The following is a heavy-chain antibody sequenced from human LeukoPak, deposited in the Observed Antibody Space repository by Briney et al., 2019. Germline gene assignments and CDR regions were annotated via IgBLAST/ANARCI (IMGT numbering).Heavy chain of an antibody. Sequence: GGSLRLSCAASRFTFSSYDMNWVRQAPGKGLEWVPYISSSSSTIYYADSVKGRFTISRDNAKNSLYLQMNSLRAEDTAVYYCARAPSYYYDSSGYYLGYFDYWGQGTLVSVSS. J-gene: IGHJ4*02. D-gene: IGHD3-22*01. CDR1: RFTFSSYD. CDR3: ARAPSYYYDSSGYYLGYFDY. V-gene: IGHV3-48*01. CDR2: ISSSSSTI.